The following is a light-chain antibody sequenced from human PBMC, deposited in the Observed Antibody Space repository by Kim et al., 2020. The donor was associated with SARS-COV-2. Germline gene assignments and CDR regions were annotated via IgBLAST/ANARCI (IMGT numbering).Light chain of an antibody. CDR2: AAS. CDR3: QQYGSSPWT. CDR1: QSVRSNY. V-gene: IGKV3-20*01. Sequence: SPGERATLSCGASQSVRSNYLAWYQQKPGQAPRLLIYAASSRATGIPDRFSGSGSGTDFTLTILRLEPEDFAVYYCQQYGSSPWTFAQGTKVEIK. J-gene: IGKJ1*01.